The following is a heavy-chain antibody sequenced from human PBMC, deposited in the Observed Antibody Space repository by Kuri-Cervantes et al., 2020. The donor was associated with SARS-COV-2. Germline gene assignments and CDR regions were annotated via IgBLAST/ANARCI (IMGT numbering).Heavy chain of an antibody. Sequence: LSLTCAASGFTFSSYGMHWVRQAPGKGLEWVAFIRYDGSNKYYADSVKGRFTIPRDNSKNTLYLQMNSLRAEDTAVYYCAKGWDYGDSLFDYWGQGTLVTVSS. CDR3: AKGWDYGDSLFDY. V-gene: IGHV3-30*02. D-gene: IGHD4-17*01. CDR2: IRYDGSNK. CDR1: GFTFSSYG. J-gene: IGHJ4*02.